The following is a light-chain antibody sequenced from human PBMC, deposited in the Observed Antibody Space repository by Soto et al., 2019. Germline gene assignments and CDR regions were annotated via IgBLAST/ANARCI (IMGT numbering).Light chain of an antibody. CDR3: QQSYSTPHT. J-gene: IGKJ5*01. Sequence: DIQLTQSPSSLSASVGDKVTITCRASQSIRSYLNWVQQKPGKAPKLLIYDASSLQTGVPSRFSGSGSGTDFTLTISSLQPEDFASYYCQQSYSTPHTFGQGTRLEIK. CDR2: DAS. CDR1: QSIRSY. V-gene: IGKV1-39*01.